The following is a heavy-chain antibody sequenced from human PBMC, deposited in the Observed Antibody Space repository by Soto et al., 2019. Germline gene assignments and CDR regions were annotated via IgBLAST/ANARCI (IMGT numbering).Heavy chain of an antibody. CDR1: GFTFSSYA. Sequence: GGSLRLSCAASGFTFSSYAMGWVRQAPGKGLEWVSAISGSGGSTYYADSVKGRFTISRDNSKNTLYLQMNSLRAEDTAVYYCAKGVVVVVAATQGYWGQGTLVTVSS. J-gene: IGHJ4*02. CDR3: AKGVVVVVAATQGY. V-gene: IGHV3-23*01. D-gene: IGHD2-15*01. CDR2: ISGSGGST.